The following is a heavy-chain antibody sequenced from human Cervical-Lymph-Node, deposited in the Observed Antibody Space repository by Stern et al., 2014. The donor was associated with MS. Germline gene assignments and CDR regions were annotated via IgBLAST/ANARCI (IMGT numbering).Heavy chain of an antibody. CDR3: AHSPDTAFDY. J-gene: IGHJ4*02. CDR2: IYWNDDK. D-gene: IGHD2-21*02. Sequence: SGPTLVKPTQTLTLTCTFSGVSLSTSEFGVGWIRQPPGKALEWLAVIYWNDDKRYSPSLESRLTITKDTSKNQVVLTMTNMDPVDTATYYWAHSPDTAFDYWGQGILVTVSS. V-gene: IGHV2-5*01. CDR1: GVSLSTSEFG.